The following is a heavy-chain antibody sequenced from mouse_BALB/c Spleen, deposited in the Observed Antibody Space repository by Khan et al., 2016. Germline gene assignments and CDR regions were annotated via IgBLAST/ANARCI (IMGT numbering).Heavy chain of an antibody. CDR1: GFSITGFA. Sequence: QVQLKESGPGLVAPSQSLSITCTVSGFSITGFAVNWVRQPPGKGLEWRGVIWGDGSIDYEYALKSRLSISKDNSKSQVFLKMNSLQTDDTAGYYCASSYDYDGGFAYWGQGTLVTVSA. CDR2: IWGDGSI. J-gene: IGHJ3*01. V-gene: IGHV2-6-7*01. CDR3: ASSYDYDGGFAY. D-gene: IGHD2-4*01.